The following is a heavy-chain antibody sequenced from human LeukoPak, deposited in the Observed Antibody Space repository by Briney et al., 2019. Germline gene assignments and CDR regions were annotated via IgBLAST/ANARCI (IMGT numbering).Heavy chain of an antibody. Sequence: KPGASVKVSWKASGXTFTSYYVHWVRQAPGQGLEWMGIINPSGGSTSYAQKFQGRVTMTRDTSTSTVYMELSSLRSEDTAVYYCARDHEYYYGSGSYYPGGCDYWGQGTLVTVSS. CDR1: GXTFTSYY. CDR2: INPSGGST. CDR3: ARDHEYYYGSGSYYPGGCDY. V-gene: IGHV1-46*01. J-gene: IGHJ4*02. D-gene: IGHD3-10*01.